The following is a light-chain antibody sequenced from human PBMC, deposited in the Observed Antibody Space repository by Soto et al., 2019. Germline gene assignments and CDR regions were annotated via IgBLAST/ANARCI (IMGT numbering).Light chain of an antibody. CDR3: QQYNNWPPELT. J-gene: IGKJ4*01. Sequence: EIVMTQSRATLSVSPGERVTLSCRASQSVRINLAWYQQKPGQAPRLLIYGASSRATGIPARFSGSGSGTDFTLTISSLQSEDFAVYYCQQYNNWPPELTFGGGTKVEIK. V-gene: IGKV3-15*01. CDR1: QSVRIN. CDR2: GAS.